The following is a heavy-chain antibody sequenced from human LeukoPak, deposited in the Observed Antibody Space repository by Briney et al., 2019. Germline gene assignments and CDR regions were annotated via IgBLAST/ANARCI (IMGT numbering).Heavy chain of an antibody. CDR2: IYYSGST. CDR1: GGSISSHY. Sequence: SETLSLTCTVSGGSISSHYWSWIRQPPGKGLEWIGYIYYSGSTNYNPSLKSRVTISADTSKNQFSLKLSSVTAADTAVYYCARSQQYYDFWSGYYRYFDYWGQGTLVTVSS. J-gene: IGHJ4*02. V-gene: IGHV4-59*11. CDR3: ARSQQYYDFWSGYYRYFDY. D-gene: IGHD3-3*01.